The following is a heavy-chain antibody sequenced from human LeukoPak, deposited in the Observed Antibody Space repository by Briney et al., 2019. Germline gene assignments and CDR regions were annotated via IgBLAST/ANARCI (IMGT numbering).Heavy chain of an antibody. Sequence: ASAKVSCKVSGYTLTELSMHWVRQAPGKGLEWMGGFDPEDGETIYAQKFQGRVNMTEDTSTDTAYMELSSLRSEDTAVYYCATVRTVVTFPHFDYWGQGTLVTVSS. CDR3: ATVRTVVTFPHFDY. CDR1: GYTLTELS. V-gene: IGHV1-24*01. CDR2: FDPEDGET. J-gene: IGHJ4*02. D-gene: IGHD4-23*01.